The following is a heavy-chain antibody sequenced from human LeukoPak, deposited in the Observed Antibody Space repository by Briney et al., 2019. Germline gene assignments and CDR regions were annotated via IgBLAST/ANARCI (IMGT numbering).Heavy chain of an antibody. D-gene: IGHD5-24*01. CDR1: GFTFSSYA. CDR3: KKDFNAGRDGYNLL. J-gene: IGHJ4*02. CDR2: ISYDGSNK. V-gene: IGHV3-30*14. Sequence: PGRSLRLSCAASGFTFSSYAMHWVRQAPGKGLEWVAVISYDGSNKYYADSVKGRFTISRDNSKNTLHLQMNSLRAEDTAVYYCKKDFNAGRDGYNLLWGQGALVTVSS.